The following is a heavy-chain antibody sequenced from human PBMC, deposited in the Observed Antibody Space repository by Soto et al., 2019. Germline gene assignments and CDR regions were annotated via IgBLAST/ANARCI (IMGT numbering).Heavy chain of an antibody. CDR3: AKAQWLLGGDYFDS. CDR1: GFIFSAYA. V-gene: IGHV3-23*01. CDR2: ISDTIGAT. J-gene: IGHJ4*02. Sequence: GGSLRLSCAASGFIFSAYAMSWVRQAPGKGLEWVSTISDTIGATDYADPVKVRFTISRDISRNTLYLEMNNLRAEDTAMYYCAKAQWLLGGDYFDSWGQGALVTVSS. D-gene: IGHD6-19*01.